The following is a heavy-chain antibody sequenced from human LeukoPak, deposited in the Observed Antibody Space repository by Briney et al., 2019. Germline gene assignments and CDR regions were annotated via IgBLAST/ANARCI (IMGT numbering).Heavy chain of an antibody. CDR1: GFAISGNY. D-gene: IGHD5-24*01. CDR3: AKAGLWGYNSYYFDY. J-gene: IGHJ4*02. V-gene: IGHV3-21*04. CDR2: ISYTGTYI. Sequence: PGGSLRLSCAPSGFAISGNYMSWVRQAPGKGLEWVSSISYTGTYIYYADSVKGRFTISRDNAQNSLYLQMNSLRAEDTAIYYCAKAGLWGYNSYYFDYWGQGTLVTVSS.